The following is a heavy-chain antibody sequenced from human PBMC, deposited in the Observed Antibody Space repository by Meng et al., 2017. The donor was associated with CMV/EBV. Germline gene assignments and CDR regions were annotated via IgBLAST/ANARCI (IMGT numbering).Heavy chain of an antibody. J-gene: IGHJ4*02. CDR1: GFTFSSYS. CDR2: ISSSSSYI. V-gene: IGHV3-21*01. Sequence: GGSLRLSCAASGFTFSSYSMNWVRQAPGKGLEWVSSISSSSSYIYYAGSVKGRFTISRDNAKNSLYLQMNSLRAEDTAVYYCAREFSDFWSGYNYFDYWGQGTLVTVSS. D-gene: IGHD3-3*01. CDR3: AREFSDFWSGYNYFDY.